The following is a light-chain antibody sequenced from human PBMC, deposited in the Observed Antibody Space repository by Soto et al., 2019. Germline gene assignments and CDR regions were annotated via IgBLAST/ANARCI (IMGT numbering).Light chain of an antibody. CDR3: QQYHNWPA. CDR1: QSVSSN. J-gene: IGKJ1*01. Sequence: IVVTQSPATLSVSPWERATLSCRASQSVSSNLAWYQQKPGRAPRLLIYAASTRATGVPARFSGSGSGTEFTLTISSLQSEDFAVYYCQQYHNWPAFGQGTKVDIK. CDR2: AAS. V-gene: IGKV3-15*01.